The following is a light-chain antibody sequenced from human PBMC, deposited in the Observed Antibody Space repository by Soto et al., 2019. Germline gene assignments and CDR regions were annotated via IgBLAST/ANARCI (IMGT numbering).Light chain of an antibody. CDR1: QSIDRY. Sequence: DIQLTQSPSSLSASVGDRVTITCRASQSIDRYLHWYQEKPGKVPKLPIYAASSLASGVPSRFSGSGSGTDFTLTISSLQPEDFATYYCQQSYIAPRAFGQGTKVDIK. CDR3: QQSYIAPRA. V-gene: IGKV1-39*01. CDR2: AAS. J-gene: IGKJ1*01.